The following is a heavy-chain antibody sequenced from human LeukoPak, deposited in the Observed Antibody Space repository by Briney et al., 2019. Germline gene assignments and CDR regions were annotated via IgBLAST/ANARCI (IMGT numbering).Heavy chain of an antibody. Sequence: GGSLRLSCAASGFAFSSYAMSWVRQAPGKGLEWVSAVTGSGGSTYYADSVKGRFSISRDNSKNTLYLQMNSLRGEDTAIYYCVKGTGYSHGTAAEGGQGTLVTVSS. CDR3: VKGTGYSHGTAAE. CDR1: GFAFSSYA. D-gene: IGHD5-18*01. J-gene: IGHJ4*02. V-gene: IGHV3-23*01. CDR2: VTGSGGST.